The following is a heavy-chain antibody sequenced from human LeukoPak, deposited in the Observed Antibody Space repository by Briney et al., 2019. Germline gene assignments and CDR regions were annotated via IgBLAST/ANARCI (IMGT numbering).Heavy chain of an antibody. CDR3: AKGITTAGIYFDY. V-gene: IGHV3-9*01. CDR2: ISWNSNNI. J-gene: IGHJ4*02. CDR1: GFTFDDYA. D-gene: IGHD6-13*01. Sequence: PGGSLRLSCAASGFTFDDYAMHWVRQAPGKGLEWDSGISWNSNNIGYADSVKGRFTISRDNAKNSLYLQVNGLRAEDTALYYCAKGITTAGIYFDYWGQGTLVTVSS.